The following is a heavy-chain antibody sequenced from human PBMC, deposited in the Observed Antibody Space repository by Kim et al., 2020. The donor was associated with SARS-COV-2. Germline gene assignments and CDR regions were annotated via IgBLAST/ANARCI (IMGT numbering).Heavy chain of an antibody. J-gene: IGHJ4*02. Sequence: SETLSLTCTVSGGSISSSSYYWGWIRQPPGKGLEWIGSIYYSGSTYYNPSLKSRVTISVDTSKNQFSLKLSSVTAADTAVYYCARGAVEEAGATIFDYWGQGTLVTVSS. V-gene: IGHV4-39*07. CDR3: ARGAVEEAGATIFDY. CDR2: IYYSGST. CDR1: GGSISSSSYY. D-gene: IGHD1-26*01.